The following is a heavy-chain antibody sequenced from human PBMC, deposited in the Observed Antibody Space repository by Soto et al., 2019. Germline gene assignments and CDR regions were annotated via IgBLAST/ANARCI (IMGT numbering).Heavy chain of an antibody. CDR3: ARRYGDCFDF. Sequence: SETLALTCTVSGGCISSYYWRWIRQPPGKGLEWIGYIYYSGSTNYNPSLKSRVTISVDTSKNQFSLKLSSVTAADTAVYYCARRYGDCFDFWGQGTLVTVS. CDR2: IYYSGST. D-gene: IGHD4-17*01. J-gene: IGHJ4*02. CDR1: GGCISSYY. V-gene: IGHV4-59*08.